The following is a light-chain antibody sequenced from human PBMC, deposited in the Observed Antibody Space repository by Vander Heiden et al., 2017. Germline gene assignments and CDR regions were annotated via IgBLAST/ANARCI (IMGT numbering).Light chain of an antibody. CDR1: ETICNY. V-gene: IGKV1-39*01. CDR2: ATS. Sequence: DIHMTQSPSSLSASLGDRINITCRSSETICNYINWYQQEPGRAPKLLIYATSNLQSGVPSRFSGSGSGTDFTLTIGSLQREDFATYFCQQTYSTPRTFGQGTKVEI. CDR3: QQTYSTPRT. J-gene: IGKJ1*01.